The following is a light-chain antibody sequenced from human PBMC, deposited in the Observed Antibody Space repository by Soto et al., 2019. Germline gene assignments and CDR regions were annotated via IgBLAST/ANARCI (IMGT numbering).Light chain of an antibody. V-gene: IGKV3-20*01. Sequence: EIVLTQSPDTLSLSPGERATLPCRASQSVSSGYLAWYQQKPGQAPRLLIYGASSRATDIPDRFSGSGSGTDFTLTISRLEPEDFAVYYCQQYARSPPTFGQGTKVDIK. CDR3: QQYARSPPT. CDR1: QSVSSGY. CDR2: GAS. J-gene: IGKJ1*01.